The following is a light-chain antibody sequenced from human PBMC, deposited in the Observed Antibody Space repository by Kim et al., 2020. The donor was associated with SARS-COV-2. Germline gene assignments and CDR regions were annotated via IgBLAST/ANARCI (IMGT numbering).Light chain of an antibody. J-gene: IGLJ1*01. CDR1: KLGDKY. CDR2: QDS. Sequence: VAPGQTASCTCSGVKLGDKYACWYQQKPGESPVLVIYQDSKRPSGIPERFSGSNSGNTATLTISGTQAMDEADYYCQAWDSSTAYVFGTGTKVTVL. CDR3: QAWDSSTAYV. V-gene: IGLV3-1*01.